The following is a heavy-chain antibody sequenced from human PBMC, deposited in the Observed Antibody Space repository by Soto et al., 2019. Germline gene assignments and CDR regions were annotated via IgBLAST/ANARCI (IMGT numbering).Heavy chain of an antibody. D-gene: IGHD5-18*01. CDR1: GGTFSSYA. CDR3: ARGVMVTGKHVDYYGMDV. CDR2: IIPLFGTA. V-gene: IGHV1-69*13. J-gene: IGHJ6*02. Sequence: ASVKVSCKASGGTFSSYAISWVRQAPGQGLEWMGGIIPLFGTANYAQKFQGRVTITADESTTTAYMELSSLRSEDTAVYYCARGVMVTGKHVDYYGMDVWGQGTTVTVS.